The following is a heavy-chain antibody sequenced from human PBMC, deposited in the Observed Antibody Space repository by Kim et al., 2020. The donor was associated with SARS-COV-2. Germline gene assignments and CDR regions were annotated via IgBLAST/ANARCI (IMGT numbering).Heavy chain of an antibody. V-gene: IGHV3-43*02. Sequence: GGSLRLSCEASGFSFDDYAMHWARQSPGKGLEWVSLIGRNGDYIRYADSVNGRFTISIDNSKNSLYLQMNSLTAEDTAFSFCAKAEYCDTGKCYLIDYWGHGTLVTV. CDR1: GFSFDDYA. CDR3: AKAEYCDTGKCYLIDY. CDR2: IGRNGDYI. J-gene: IGHJ4*01. D-gene: IGHD2-21*01.